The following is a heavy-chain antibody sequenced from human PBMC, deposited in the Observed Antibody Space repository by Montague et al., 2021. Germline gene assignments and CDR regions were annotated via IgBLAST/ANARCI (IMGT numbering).Heavy chain of an antibody. V-gene: IGHV4-59*01. CDR2: IYSSGNT. CDR3: AREWSGFDF. D-gene: IGHD1-26*01. CDR1: GDSMNTYK. Sequence: SETLSLTCTVSGDSMNTYKWNWIRQPPGKGLEWIGYIYSSGNTNYNPSLESRVTISVDTSRNQFSLEVSSVTAAYTAMYCCAREWSGFDFWGHGTMVTVSS. J-gene: IGHJ3*01.